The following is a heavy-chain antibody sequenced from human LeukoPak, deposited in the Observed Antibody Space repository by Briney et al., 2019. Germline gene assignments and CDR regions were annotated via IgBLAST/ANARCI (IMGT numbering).Heavy chain of an antibody. CDR2: ISSSSSYI. CDR1: GFTFSSYS. V-gene: IGHV3-21*01. Sequence: PGRSLRLSCAASGFTFSSYSMNWVRQAPGKGLEWVSSISSSSSYIYYADSVKGRFTISRDNAKNSLYLQMNSLRAEDTAVYYCARSIAVAGGFDYWGQGTLVTVSS. D-gene: IGHD6-19*01. CDR3: ARSIAVAGGFDY. J-gene: IGHJ4*02.